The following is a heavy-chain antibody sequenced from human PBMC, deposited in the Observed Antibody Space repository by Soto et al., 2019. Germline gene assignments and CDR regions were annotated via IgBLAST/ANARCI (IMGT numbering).Heavy chain of an antibody. V-gene: IGHV3-30-3*01. Sequence: GGSLRLSCVASGFTFSSYAMHWVRQAPGKGLEWVAVISYDGSNKYYADSVKGRFTISRDNSKNTLYLQMNSLRAEDTAVYYCARDLEIGSSGWYNYYYYYGMDVWGQGTTVTVSS. CDR1: GFTFSSYA. D-gene: IGHD6-19*01. CDR3: ARDLEIGSSGWYNYYYYYGMDV. CDR2: ISYDGSNK. J-gene: IGHJ6*02.